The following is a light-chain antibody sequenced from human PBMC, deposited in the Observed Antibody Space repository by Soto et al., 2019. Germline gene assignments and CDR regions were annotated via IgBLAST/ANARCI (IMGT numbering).Light chain of an antibody. CDR2: AAS. CDR3: QQTNIFPYT. J-gene: IGKJ2*01. V-gene: IGKV1D-12*01. CDR1: QGISSW. Sequence: DIPMTQSPSSVSASVGDRVTFTCRASQGISSWLAWYQQKPGKAPKLLIYAASTLQGAVPSRFSGRGSGTDFSLTISSLQPEDFATYYCQQTNIFPYTFGQGPKLEIK.